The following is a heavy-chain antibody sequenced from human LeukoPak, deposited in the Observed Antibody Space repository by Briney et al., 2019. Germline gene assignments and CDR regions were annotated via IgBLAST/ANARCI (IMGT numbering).Heavy chain of an antibody. V-gene: IGHV4-34*01. CDR1: GGSFSGYY. CDR2: INHSGST. Sequence: SETLSLTCAVYGGSFSGYYWSWIRQPPGKGPEWIGEINHSGSTNYNPSLKSRVTISVDTSKNQFSLKLSSVTAADTAVYYCARVQLLRYSRFDYWGQGTLVTVSS. D-gene: IGHD3-9*01. CDR3: ARVQLLRYSRFDY. J-gene: IGHJ4*02.